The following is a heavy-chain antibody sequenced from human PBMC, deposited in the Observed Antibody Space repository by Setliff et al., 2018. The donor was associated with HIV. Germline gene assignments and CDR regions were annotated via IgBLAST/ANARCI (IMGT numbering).Heavy chain of an antibody. CDR3: ATSDYGGGSGHFQR. V-gene: IGHV5-51*01. CDR1: GYSFSSYW. CDR2: IYPGDSDT. J-gene: IGHJ1*01. D-gene: IGHD4-17*01. Sequence: SLKISCKGSGYSFSSYWIGWVRQMPGKGLEWMGIIYPGDSDTRYSPSFHGQVSFFADKSISTAYLQWSSLKASDTAIYYCATSDYGGGSGHFQRWGQGTLVTVSS.